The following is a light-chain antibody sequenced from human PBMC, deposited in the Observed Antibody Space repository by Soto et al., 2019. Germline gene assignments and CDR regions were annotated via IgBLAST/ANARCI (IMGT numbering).Light chain of an antibody. J-gene: IGKJ1*01. CDR3: QQYGSSPGT. CDR1: QSVSSSY. Sequence: IALTQSPGTLSLSPGERATLSCRASQSVSSSYLAWYQQKPGQAPRLLIYGASSRATGIPDRFSGSGSGTDFTLTISRLEPEDFAVYYCQQYGSSPGTFGQGTKVDIK. CDR2: GAS. V-gene: IGKV3-20*01.